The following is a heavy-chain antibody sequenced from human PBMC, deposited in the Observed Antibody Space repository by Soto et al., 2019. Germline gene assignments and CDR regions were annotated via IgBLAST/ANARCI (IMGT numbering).Heavy chain of an antibody. J-gene: IGHJ6*02. CDR1: GYTFTSYA. V-gene: IGHV1-3*01. D-gene: IGHD6-19*01. CDR3: ARDSSGWDYYYYGMDV. CDR2: INAGNGNT. Sequence: ASVKVSCKASGYTFTSYAIHWVRQAPGQRLEWMGWINAGNGNTKYSQKFQGRVTITRDTSASTAYMELSSLRSEDTAVYYCARDSSGWDYYYYGMDVWGQGTTVP.